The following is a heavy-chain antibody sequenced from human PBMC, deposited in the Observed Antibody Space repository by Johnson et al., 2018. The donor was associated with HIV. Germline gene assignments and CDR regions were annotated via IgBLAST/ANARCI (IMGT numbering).Heavy chain of an antibody. D-gene: IGHD4-17*01. CDR2: ISYAGNSK. CDR3: ARALRDAFDI. CDR1: GFIFSSYS. Sequence: QVQLVEYGGGVVQPGRSLRLSCAASGFIFSSYSMHWVRQAPGRGLEWVAVISYAGNSKYYADSVRGRFTISIDNSKNALFLQMNSLRAEDTSLYYCARALRDAFDIWGQGTMVTVSS. V-gene: IGHV3-30*04. J-gene: IGHJ3*02.